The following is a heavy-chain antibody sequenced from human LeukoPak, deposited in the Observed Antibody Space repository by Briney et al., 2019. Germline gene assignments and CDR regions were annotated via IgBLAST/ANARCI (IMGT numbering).Heavy chain of an antibody. V-gene: IGHV3-21*01. CDR3: AREGIAGPKDV. J-gene: IGHJ6*04. D-gene: IGHD6-13*01. CDR2: ITSSSNYI. Sequence: GGSLRLSCAASGFTFSTYAMTWVRQAPGKGLEWVSSITSSSNYIYYADSVKGRFTISRDNAKNSLYLQMNSLIVEDTAVYYCAREGIAGPKDVWGKGTTVTVSS. CDR1: GFTFSTYA.